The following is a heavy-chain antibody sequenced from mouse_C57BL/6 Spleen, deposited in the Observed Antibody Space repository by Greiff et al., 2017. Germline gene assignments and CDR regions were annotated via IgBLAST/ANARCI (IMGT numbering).Heavy chain of an antibody. CDR3: ARWDGSSYWYFDV. CDR2: INPSTGGT. D-gene: IGHD1-1*01. CDR1: GYSFTGYY. Sequence: EVQLQQSGPELVKPGASVKISCKASGYSFTGYYMNWVKQSPEKSLEWIGEINPSTGGTTYNQKFKAKATLTVDKSSSTAYMQLRSLTSEDSAVYYCARWDGSSYWYFDVWGTGTTVTVSS. V-gene: IGHV1-42*01. J-gene: IGHJ1*03.